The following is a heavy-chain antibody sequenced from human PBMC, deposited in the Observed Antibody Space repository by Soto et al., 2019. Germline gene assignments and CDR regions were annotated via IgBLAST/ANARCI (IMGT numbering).Heavy chain of an antibody. J-gene: IGHJ3*02. D-gene: IGHD3-10*01. V-gene: IGHV3-30*18. CDR1: GFTFSSYG. CDR2: ISYDGSNK. CDR3: AKDSVLLWFVEYGAFDI. Sequence: QVQLVESGGGVVQPGRSLRLSCAASGFTFSSYGMHWVRQAPGKGLEWVAVISYDGSNKYYADSVKGRFTISRDNSKNTLYLQMNSLRAEDTAVYYCAKDSVLLWFVEYGAFDIWGQGTMVTVSS.